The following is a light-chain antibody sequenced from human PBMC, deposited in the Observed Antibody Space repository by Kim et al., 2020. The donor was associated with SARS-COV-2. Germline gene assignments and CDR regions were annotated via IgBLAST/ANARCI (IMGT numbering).Light chain of an antibody. J-gene: IGKJ1*01. V-gene: IGKV1-5*03. CDR1: QSISSL. CDR2: KAS. Sequence: DIQMTQSPSTLSASVGDRVTITCRASQSISSLLAWYQQKPGKAPKLLIYKASSLESGVPSRFSGSGSGTEFTLTISSLQPDDFATYYCQQYNSYRTFGQGTKVDIK. CDR3: QQYNSYRT.